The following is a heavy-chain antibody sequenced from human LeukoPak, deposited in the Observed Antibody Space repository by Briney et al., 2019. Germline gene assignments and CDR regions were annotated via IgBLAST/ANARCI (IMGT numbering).Heavy chain of an antibody. CDR2: ISSSNTYT. CDR1: GFAFSDYY. D-gene: IGHD1-26*01. Sequence: GGSLRLSCAASGFAFSDYYMSWIRQAPGKGLEWVSYISSSNTYTNYAGSVKGRFTISRDDAKNSLYLQMNSLRAEDTAVYYCARSRSYYPADYWGQGTPVTVSS. CDR3: ARSRSYYPADY. J-gene: IGHJ4*02. V-gene: IGHV3-11*03.